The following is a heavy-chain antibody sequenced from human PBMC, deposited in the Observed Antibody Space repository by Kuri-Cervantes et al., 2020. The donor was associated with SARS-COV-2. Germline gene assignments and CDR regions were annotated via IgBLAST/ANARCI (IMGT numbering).Heavy chain of an antibody. J-gene: IGHJ4*02. CDR1: GGSISSYY. CDR3: ARGSNYDFWSGYSTFDY. Sequence: SETLSLTCTVSGGSISSYYWSWIRQPPGKGLEWIGYIYYSGSTNYNPSLKSRVTISVDTSKNQFSLKLSSVTAADTAVYYCARGSNYDFWSGYSTFDYWGKGTLVTVSS. V-gene: IGHV4-59*01. D-gene: IGHD3-3*01. CDR2: IYYSGST.